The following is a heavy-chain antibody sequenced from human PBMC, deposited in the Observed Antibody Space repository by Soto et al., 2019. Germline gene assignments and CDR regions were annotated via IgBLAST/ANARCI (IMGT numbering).Heavy chain of an antibody. Sequence: PXETLSLTCSVAGSSIALGGYYWGWTRQLPGKGLEWIGYIYYDGFSSYNPSLQSRVTISSDTSKNQFSLKVRSVTATDTAFYHCTRSKVGHSSPTELWGKGVLVTV. D-gene: IGHD6-13*01. J-gene: IGHJ4*02. V-gene: IGHV4-31*03. CDR1: GSSIALGGYY. CDR2: IYYDGFS. CDR3: TRSKVGHSSPTEL.